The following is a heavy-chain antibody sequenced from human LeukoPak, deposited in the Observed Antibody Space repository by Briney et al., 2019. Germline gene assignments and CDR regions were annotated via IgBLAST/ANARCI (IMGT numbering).Heavy chain of an antibody. V-gene: IGHV3-74*01. CDR2: INSDGSST. CDR1: GFTFSNNR. D-gene: IGHD3-16*01. CDR3: STSGGNWFDP. Sequence: GGSLRLPCAASGFTFSNNRMHWVRQAPGKGLLWVSRINSDGSSTSYADSVKGRFTISRDNAKNTLYLQMDSLRVEDTAVYYCSTSGGNWFDPWGQGTLVTVSS. J-gene: IGHJ5*02.